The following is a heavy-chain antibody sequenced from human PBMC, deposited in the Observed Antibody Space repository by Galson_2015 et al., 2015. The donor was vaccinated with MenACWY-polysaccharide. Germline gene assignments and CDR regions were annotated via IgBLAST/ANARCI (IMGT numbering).Heavy chain of an antibody. J-gene: IGHJ4*02. CDR1: GYSFSNYW. CDR3: ARVSGYYSADY. Sequence: QSGAEVKKPGESLKISCKGSGYSFSNYWIGWVRQMPGKGLEWMGIIYSSDPDTRYSPSFQGQVSISVDKSISTAYLQWSSLKASDTAMYYCARVSGYYSADYWGQGTLVTVSS. D-gene: IGHD3-3*01. CDR2: IYSSDPDT. V-gene: IGHV5-51*01.